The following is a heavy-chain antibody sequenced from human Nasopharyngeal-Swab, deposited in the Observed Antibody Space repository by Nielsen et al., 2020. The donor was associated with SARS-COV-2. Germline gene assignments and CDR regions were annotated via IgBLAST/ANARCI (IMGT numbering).Heavy chain of an antibody. V-gene: IGHV4-39*01. J-gene: IGHJ4*02. Sequence: SETLSLTCTVSGGSISSSSYYWVWIRQPPGKGLEWIGSIYYSGSTYYNPSLKSRVTISVDTSKNQFSLKVRSVTAADTAVYFCARRLGLRAPFDYWGQGTLVTVSS. D-gene: IGHD5/OR15-5a*01. CDR1: GGSISSSSYY. CDR3: ARRLGLRAPFDY. CDR2: IYYSGST.